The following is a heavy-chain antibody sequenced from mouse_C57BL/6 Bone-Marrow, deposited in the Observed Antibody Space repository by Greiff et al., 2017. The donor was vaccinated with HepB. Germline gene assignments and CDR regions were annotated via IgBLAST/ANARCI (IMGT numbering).Heavy chain of an antibody. D-gene: IGHD2-3*01. V-gene: IGHV1-64*01. CDR2: IHPNSGST. CDR1: GYTFTSYW. J-gene: IGHJ2*01. CDR3: ARGGVRWLHYIDY. Sequence: VQLQQPGAELVKPGASVKLSCKASGYTFTSYWMHWVKQRPGQGLEWIGMIHPNSGSTNYNEKFKSKATLTVDKSSSTAYMQLSSLTSEDSAVYYCARGGVRWLHYIDYWGQGTTLTVSS.